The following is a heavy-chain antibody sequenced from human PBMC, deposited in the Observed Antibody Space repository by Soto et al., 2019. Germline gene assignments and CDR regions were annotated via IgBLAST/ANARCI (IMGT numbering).Heavy chain of an antibody. J-gene: IGHJ6*02. CDR3: VRQMAAAGYYYYYYRLDL. Sequence: GESLKISCKGSGYSFMSHWISWVRQMPGKGLEWMGRIDPSDSYTNYSPSFQGHVTISADKSINTAYLQWSSLKASDTATYYCVRQMAAAGYYYYYYRLDLWGQGTTVTVSS. CDR1: GYSFMSHW. D-gene: IGHD6-13*01. CDR2: IDPSDSYT. V-gene: IGHV5-10-1*01.